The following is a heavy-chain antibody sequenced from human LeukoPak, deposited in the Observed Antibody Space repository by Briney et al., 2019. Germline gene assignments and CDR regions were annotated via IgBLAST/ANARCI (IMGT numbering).Heavy chain of an antibody. V-gene: IGHV3-74*01. Sequence: GGTLRHPCAASGFTLSSYWMHWVRHAPGKGLVWVSRMNPDGSRTDYADSVKGRFTISRDNAKNTLYLQMNSLGVEDTAVYSCASDFTGRDDYWGQGALVSVSS. CDR3: ASDFTGRDDY. J-gene: IGHJ4*02. CDR2: MNPDGSRT. CDR1: GFTLSSYW. D-gene: IGHD2-8*02.